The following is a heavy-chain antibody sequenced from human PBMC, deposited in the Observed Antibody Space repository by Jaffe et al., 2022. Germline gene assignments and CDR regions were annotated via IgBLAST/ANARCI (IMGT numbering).Heavy chain of an antibody. D-gene: IGHD2-8*02. CDR1: GGTFSSYA. Sequence: QVQLVQSGAEVKKPGSSVKVSCKASGGTFSSYAISWVRQAPGQGLEWMGGIIPIFGTANYAQKFQGRVTITADESTSTAYMELSSLRSEDTAVYYCARAAYCTGGVCQNYYYYYYMDVWGKGTTVTVSS. J-gene: IGHJ6*03. CDR3: ARAAYCTGGVCQNYYYYYYMDV. V-gene: IGHV1-69*01. CDR2: IIPIFGTA.